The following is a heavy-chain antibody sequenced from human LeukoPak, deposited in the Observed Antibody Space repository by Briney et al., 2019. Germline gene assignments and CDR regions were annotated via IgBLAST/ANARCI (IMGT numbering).Heavy chain of an antibody. D-gene: IGHD1-7*01. CDR1: GFTFSDYY. Sequence: PGGSLRLSCAASGFTFSDYYMSWIRQAPGKGLEWVSYISSSSSYTNYADSVKGRFTISRDNAKNSLYLQMNSLRAEDTAVYYCARVRRGGELRDLYYFDYWGQGTLVTVSS. V-gene: IGHV3-11*05. CDR2: ISSSSSYT. J-gene: IGHJ4*02. CDR3: ARVRRGGELRDLYYFDY.